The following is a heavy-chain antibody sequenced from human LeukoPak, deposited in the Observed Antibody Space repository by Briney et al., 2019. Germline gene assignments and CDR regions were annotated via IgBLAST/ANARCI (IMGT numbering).Heavy chain of an antibody. CDR2: ISGSDAGT. CDR1: GFTFNNYA. V-gene: IGHV3-23*01. Sequence: GGSLRLSCAASGFTFNNYAMSWVRQAPGKGLEWVSAISGSDAGTFYADSVKGRFTISRDNAKTSLYLQMNSLRAEDTAVYYCARHLSGVTGYTYGRGIDYWGQGTLVTVSS. D-gene: IGHD5-18*01. CDR3: ARHLSGVTGYTYGRGIDY. J-gene: IGHJ4*02.